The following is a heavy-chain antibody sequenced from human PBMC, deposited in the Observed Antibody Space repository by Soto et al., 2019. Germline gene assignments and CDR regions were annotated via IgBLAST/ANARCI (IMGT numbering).Heavy chain of an antibody. Sequence: EVQLVESGGGLIQPGRSLRLSCTASGFTFGAYAMTWFRQAPGKGLEWVGFIRRKAYGGTTEYAASVKGRFTISRDDSNSIADLQMNSLKTEDTAVYYCTGGRGPYCSGGNCYYFDYWGQGTLVTVSS. V-gene: IGHV3-49*03. D-gene: IGHD2-15*01. CDR2: IRRKAYGGTT. CDR3: TGGRGPYCSGGNCYYFDY. CDR1: GFTFGAYA. J-gene: IGHJ4*02.